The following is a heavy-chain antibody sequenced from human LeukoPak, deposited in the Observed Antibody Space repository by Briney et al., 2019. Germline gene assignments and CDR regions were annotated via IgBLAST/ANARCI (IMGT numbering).Heavy chain of an antibody. D-gene: IGHD5-18*01. CDR2: VHYSGST. J-gene: IGHJ6*03. CDR3: ARTEESGYNYGYFGYYYYMDV. V-gene: IGHV4-59*01. CDR1: GGPISSYY. Sequence: PSETLSLTCTVSGGPISSYYGSWIRQPPGKGLEWVGFVHYSGSTHYNPSLKSRVTISVDTSQNQVSLKLTSVTAADTAVYYCARTEESGYNYGYFGYYYYMDVWGKGTTVTVSS.